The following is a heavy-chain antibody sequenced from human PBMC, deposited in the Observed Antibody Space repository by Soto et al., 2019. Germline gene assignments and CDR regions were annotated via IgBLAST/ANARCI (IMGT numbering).Heavy chain of an antibody. Sequence: QLQLQESGPGLVKPSETLSLTCTVSGGSISSSSYYWGWIRQPPGKGLEWIGSIYYSGSTYYNPSLKRRVTISVDTSKNQFSLKLSSVTAADTAVYYCIVGATTYYYYGMDVWGQGTTVTVSS. J-gene: IGHJ6*02. V-gene: IGHV4-39*01. D-gene: IGHD1-26*01. CDR1: GGSISSSSYY. CDR3: IVGATTYYYYGMDV. CDR2: IYYSGST.